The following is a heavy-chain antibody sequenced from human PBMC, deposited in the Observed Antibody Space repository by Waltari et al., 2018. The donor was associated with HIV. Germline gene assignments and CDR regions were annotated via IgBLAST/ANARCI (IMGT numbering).Heavy chain of an antibody. CDR3: ARDRSDDFWSGPNYGMDV. Sequence: EEHLVESGGGLVKPGESLRLSCAASGFDFNTYSMNWVRQAPGKGLEWGSSIRGSNTYKYYEDSVNGRFTISRDNAKNSLYLQMSSLRAEDTAVYYCARDRSDDFWSGPNYGMDVWGQGTTVTVSS. CDR2: IRGSNTYK. D-gene: IGHD3-3*01. J-gene: IGHJ6*02. CDR1: GFDFNTYS. V-gene: IGHV3-21*06.